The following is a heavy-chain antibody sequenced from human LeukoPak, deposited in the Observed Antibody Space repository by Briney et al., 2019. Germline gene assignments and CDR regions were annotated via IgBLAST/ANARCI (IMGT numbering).Heavy chain of an antibody. CDR1: GGSISSSDHY. V-gene: IGHV4-39*01. Sequence: PSETLSLTCTVSGGSISSSDHYWGWIRQPPGKGLGWIGNMYYSGSTYYNPSLKSRVTISVDTSKSQFSLKLTSVTAADTAVYYCARLEFSSSSFDYWGQGTLVTVSP. J-gene: IGHJ4*02. CDR3: ARLEFSSSSFDY. CDR2: MYYSGST. D-gene: IGHD6-6*01.